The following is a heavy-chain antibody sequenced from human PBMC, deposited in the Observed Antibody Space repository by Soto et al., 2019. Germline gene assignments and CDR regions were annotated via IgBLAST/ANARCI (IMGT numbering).Heavy chain of an antibody. V-gene: IGHV3-66*01. CDR2: IYSGGST. CDR3: ARTCSGGTCSFDY. Sequence: GGSLRLSCAASGFTFSRYAMNWVRQAPGKGLEWVSVIYSGGSTYYADSVKGRFTISRDNSENTLYLQMNSLRAEDTAVYYCARTCSGGTCSFDYWGQGTLVTVSS. CDR1: GFTFSRYA. J-gene: IGHJ4*02. D-gene: IGHD2-15*01.